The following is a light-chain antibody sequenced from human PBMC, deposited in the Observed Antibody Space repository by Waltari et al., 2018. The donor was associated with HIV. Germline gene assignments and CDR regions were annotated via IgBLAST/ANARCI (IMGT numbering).Light chain of an antibody. CDR1: QSISSD. J-gene: IGKJ2*01. Sequence: ETGMPQSQATMPVSPGEGVTLPCRASQSISSDLAGYQQKPGQAPRLVIYDASTRATGIPARFSGSGSGTEFTLTISSLQSEDFAVYYCQQYKNWPSYTFGQGTKLEIK. V-gene: IGKV3-15*01. CDR3: QQYKNWPSYT. CDR2: DAS.